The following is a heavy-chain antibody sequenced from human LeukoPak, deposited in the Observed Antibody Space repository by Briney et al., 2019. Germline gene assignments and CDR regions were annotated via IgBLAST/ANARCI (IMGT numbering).Heavy chain of an antibody. D-gene: IGHD6-13*01. J-gene: IGHJ4*02. CDR3: ATQGYSSSAYYFDY. CDR1: GYTFTGYY. V-gene: IGHV1-2*02. CDR2: INPNSGGT. Sequence: ASVKVSCKASGYTFTGYYMHWVRQAPGQGLEWMGWINPNSGGTNYAQKFQGRVTMTRDTSISTAYMELSRLRSDDTAVYYCATQGYSSSAYYFDYWGQGTLVTVSS.